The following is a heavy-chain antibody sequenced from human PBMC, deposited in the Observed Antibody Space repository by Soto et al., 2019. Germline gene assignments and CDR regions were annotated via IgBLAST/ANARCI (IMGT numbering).Heavy chain of an antibody. J-gene: IGHJ4*02. CDR2: IYYSGST. D-gene: IGHD2-15*01. CDR1: GGSISSYY. CDR3: ARMTLVVAATTAQFDD. V-gene: IGHV4-59*01. Sequence: SETLSLTCTVSGGSISSYYWSWIRQPPGKGLEWIGYIYYSGSTNYNPSLKSRVTISVDTSKNQFSLKLSSVTAADTAVYYCARMTLVVAATTAQFDDWGQGTLVTGSS.